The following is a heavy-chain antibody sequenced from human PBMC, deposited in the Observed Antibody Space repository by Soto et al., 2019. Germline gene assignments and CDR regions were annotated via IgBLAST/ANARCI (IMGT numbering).Heavy chain of an antibody. Sequence: QVQLLQSGAEVKKPGASVKVSCKASGYTFTSYDINWVRQATGQGPEWMGWMNPNSGNTGYAQKFKGRVTMTRNTYISTAYVELSSLRSEGTAVYYCARRVRKWGSGPWGQGTLVTLSS. CDR2: MNPNSGNT. D-gene: IGHD2-21*01. J-gene: IGHJ5*02. CDR3: ARRVRKWGSGP. CDR1: GYTFTSYD. V-gene: IGHV1-8*01.